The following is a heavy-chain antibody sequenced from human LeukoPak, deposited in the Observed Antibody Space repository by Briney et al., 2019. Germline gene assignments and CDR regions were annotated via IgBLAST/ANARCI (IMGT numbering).Heavy chain of an antibody. J-gene: IGHJ4*02. CDR3: TTGGGGYCSGGSCSYLDY. V-gene: IGHV3-15*01. D-gene: IGHD2-15*01. CDR1: GFTFSNAW. Sequence: TSGGSLRLSCAASGFTFSNAWMSWVRQAPGKGLEWVGRIKSKTDGGTTDYAAPVKGRFTISRDDSKNTLYLQMNSLKTEDTAVYYCTTGGGGYCSGGSCSYLDYWGQGTLVTVSS. CDR2: IKSKTDGGTT.